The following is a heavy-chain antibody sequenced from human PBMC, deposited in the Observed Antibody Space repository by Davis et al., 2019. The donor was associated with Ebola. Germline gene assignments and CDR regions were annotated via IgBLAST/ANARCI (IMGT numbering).Heavy chain of an antibody. CDR3: ARCGQLQGGWFDP. CDR2: ISGSGGST. CDR1: VITFSSYA. J-gene: IGHJ5*02. V-gene: IGHV3-23*01. Sequence: GESLKISCTDSVITFSSYAMTWVRQAPGKGLEWVSAISGSGGSTYYADSVKGRFTISRDNSKNTLYLQMNSLRAEDTAVYYCARCGQLQGGWFDPWGQGTLVTVSS. D-gene: IGHD6-6*01.